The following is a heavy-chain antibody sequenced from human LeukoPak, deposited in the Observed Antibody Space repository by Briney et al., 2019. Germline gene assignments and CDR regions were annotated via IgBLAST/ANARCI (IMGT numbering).Heavy chain of an antibody. D-gene: IGHD3-3*01. J-gene: IGHJ5*02. CDR3: ARDGTLRGHYDFWSGYNWFDP. CDR1: GGSFSGYY. CDR2: INHSGST. Sequence: SETLSLTCAVYGGSFSGYYWSWIRQPPGKGLEWIGEINHSGSTNYNPSLKSRVTISVDTSKNQFSLKLSSVTAADTAVYYCARDGTLRGHYDFWSGYNWFDPWGQGTLVTVSP. V-gene: IGHV4-34*01.